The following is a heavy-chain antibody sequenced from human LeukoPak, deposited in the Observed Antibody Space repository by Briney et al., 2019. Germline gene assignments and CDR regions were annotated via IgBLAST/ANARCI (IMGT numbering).Heavy chain of an antibody. CDR3: ARGRPWGRPGASTVTRYYFDY. CDR2: INHSGST. CDR1: GGSFSGYY. J-gene: IGHJ4*02. Sequence: SETLSLTCAVYGGSFSGYYWSWIRQPPGKGLEWIGEINHSGSTNYNPSLKSRVTISVDTSKNQFSLKLSSATAADTAVYYCARGRPWGRPGASTVTRYYFDYWGQGTLVTVSS. D-gene: IGHD4-17*01. V-gene: IGHV4-34*01.